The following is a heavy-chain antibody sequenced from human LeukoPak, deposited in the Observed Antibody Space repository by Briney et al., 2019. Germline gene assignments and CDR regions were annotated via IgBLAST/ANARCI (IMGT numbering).Heavy chain of an antibody. CDR2: INPNSGGT. CDR1: GYTFTGYY. CDR3: AREHDAFS. V-gene: IGHV1-2*02. D-gene: IGHD3-16*01. Sequence: ASVKVSCKASGYTFTGYYMHWVLQAPGQGLEWMGWINPNSGGTNYAQKFQGRATMTRDTSISTAYMELSRLSSDDSAVYYCAREHDAFSRGEGALGTVSS. J-gene: IGHJ4*02.